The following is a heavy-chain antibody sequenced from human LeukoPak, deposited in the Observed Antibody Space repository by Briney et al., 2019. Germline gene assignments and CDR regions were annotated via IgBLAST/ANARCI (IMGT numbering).Heavy chain of an antibody. D-gene: IGHD1-26*01. J-gene: IGHJ4*02. CDR3: ATPGSGSSFDY. V-gene: IGHV1-3*01. Sequence: ASVKVSCKASGYTFTSYSMHWVRQAPGQRLEWMGWINAGNGDTKYSQYFQGRVTITRDTSASTAYMELRSLRSEDTAVYYCATPGSGSSFDYWGQGNLVTVSS. CDR1: GYTFTSYS. CDR2: INAGNGDT.